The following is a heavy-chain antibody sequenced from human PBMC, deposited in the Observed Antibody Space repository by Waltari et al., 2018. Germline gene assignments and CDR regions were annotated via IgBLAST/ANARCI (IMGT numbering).Heavy chain of an antibody. CDR3: ARDHPPYDFTFPNWFDP. D-gene: IGHD3-16*01. Sequence: QVQLVQSGAEVKKPGSSVKVSCKASGGTFSSYAISWVRQAPGQGLEWMGGIIPILGIANYAQKFQGRVTITADESTSTAYMELSSLRSEDTAVYYCARDHPPYDFTFPNWFDPWGQGTLVTVSS. CDR1: GGTFSSYA. CDR2: IIPILGIA. J-gene: IGHJ5*02. V-gene: IGHV1-69*04.